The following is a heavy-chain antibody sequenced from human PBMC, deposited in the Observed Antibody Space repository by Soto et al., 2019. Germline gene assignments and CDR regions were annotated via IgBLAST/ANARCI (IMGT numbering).Heavy chain of an antibody. CDR1: GFTFSSYG. CDR3: AKDVEGWLPYEGNAFDI. J-gene: IGHJ3*02. CDR2: ISYDGSNK. V-gene: IGHV3-30*18. Sequence: VQLLESGGGLVQPGGSLRVSCAASGFTFSSYGMHWVRQAPGKGLEWVAVISYDGSNKYYADSVKGRFTISRDNSKNTLYLQMNSLRAEDTAVYYCAKDVEGWLPYEGNAFDIWGQGTMVTVSS. D-gene: IGHD5-12*01.